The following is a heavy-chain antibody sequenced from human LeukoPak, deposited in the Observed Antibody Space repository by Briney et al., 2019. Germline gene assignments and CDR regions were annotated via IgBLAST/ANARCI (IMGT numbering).Heavy chain of an antibody. V-gene: IGHV4-61*10. D-gene: IGHD3-22*01. CDR3: ARGLGRRRRDSSGYQPNYYYYYMDV. CDR1: GDSISSGSYY. Sequence: SETLSLTCTVSGDSISSGSYYWRWIRQPAGKGLEWIGRIYNRGSTNYNPSRKSRVTISVDTSKNQFSLKLSSVTAADTAVYYCARGLGRRRRDSSGYQPNYYYYYMDVWGKGTTVTVSS. CDR2: IYNRGST. J-gene: IGHJ6*03.